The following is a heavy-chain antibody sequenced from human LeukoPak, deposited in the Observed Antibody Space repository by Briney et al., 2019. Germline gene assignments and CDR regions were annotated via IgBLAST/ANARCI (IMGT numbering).Heavy chain of an antibody. D-gene: IGHD2-2*01. CDR2: INHSGST. V-gene: IGHV4-34*01. CDR3: ARGLRVVPAARGWFDP. Sequence: SETLSLTCAVYGGSFSGYYWSWNRQPPGKGLEWIGEINHSGSTNYNPSLKSRVTISVDTSKNQFSLKLSSVTAEDTAVYYCARGLRVVPAARGWFDPWGQGTLVTVSS. CDR1: GGSFSGYY. J-gene: IGHJ5*02.